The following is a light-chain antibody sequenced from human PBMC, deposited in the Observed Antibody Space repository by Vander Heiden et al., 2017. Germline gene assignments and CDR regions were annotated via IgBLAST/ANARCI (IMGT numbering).Light chain of an antibody. CDR2: DAS. Sequence: AIQLTQSPSSLSASVGDRVTISCRASQAISSALAWYQQTPGKPPKLLIYDASSLESGVPSRFSGSGSGTDFTLTITNLQPEDFVIYYCQQFKSLPHTFGQGTRLDIK. CDR1: QAISSA. V-gene: IGKV1-13*02. J-gene: IGKJ5*01. CDR3: QQFKSLPHT.